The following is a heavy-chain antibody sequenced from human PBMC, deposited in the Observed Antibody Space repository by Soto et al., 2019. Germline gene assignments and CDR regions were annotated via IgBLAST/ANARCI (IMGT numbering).Heavy chain of an antibody. Sequence: PGGSLRLSCAASGFTFSEHYMSWIRQAPGKGLEWIAYISSGGSHKDYADSVRGRFTSSRDNAKNSIYLQMNSLRDEDTAVYFCARVRGGGTDFFGPGTLVTVSS. CDR2: ISSGGSHK. D-gene: IGHD3-16*01. CDR3: ARVRGGGTDF. J-gene: IGHJ4*02. CDR1: GFTFSEHY. V-gene: IGHV3-11*06.